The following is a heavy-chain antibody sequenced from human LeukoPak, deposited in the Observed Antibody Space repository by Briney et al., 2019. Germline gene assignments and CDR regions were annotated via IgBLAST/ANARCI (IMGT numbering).Heavy chain of an antibody. J-gene: IGHJ6*02. D-gene: IGHD3-22*01. CDR1: GGSFSGYY. Sequence: SETLSLTCAVYGGSFSGYYWSWIRQPPGKGLEWIGEINHSGSTNYNPSLKSRVTISVDPSKNQFSLQLSSVTAADTAVYYCASNYYDSSGYTHYYYYGMDVWGQGTTVTVSS. V-gene: IGHV4-34*01. CDR3: ASNYYDSSGYTHYYYYGMDV. CDR2: INHSGST.